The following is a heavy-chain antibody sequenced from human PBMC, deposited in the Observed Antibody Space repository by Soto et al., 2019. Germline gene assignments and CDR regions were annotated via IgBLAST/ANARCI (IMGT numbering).Heavy chain of an antibody. V-gene: IGHV4-59*01. D-gene: IGHD6-13*01. J-gene: IGHJ4*02. CDR3: ARGPPTYRPYSSSWYVGFVDY. CDR1: GGSISSYY. CDR2: IYYSGST. Sequence: PLETLSLTCTVSGGSISSYYWGWIRQPPGKGLEWIGYIYYSGSTNYNPSLKSRVTISVDTSKNQFSLKLSSVTAADTAVYYCARGPPTYRPYSSSWYVGFVDYWGQGTLVTVSS.